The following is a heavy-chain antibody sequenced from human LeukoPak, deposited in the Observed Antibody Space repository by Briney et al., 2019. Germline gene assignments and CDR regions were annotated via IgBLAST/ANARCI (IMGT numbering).Heavy chain of an antibody. CDR2: IYYSGST. CDR1: GGSISSSSYY. Sequence: SETLSLTCTVSGGSISSSSYYWGWIRQPPGKGLEWIGSIYYSGSTYYNPSLKSRVTISVDTSKNQFSLKLSSVTAADTAVYYCARQQLLEWFEPWGQGTLVTVSS. J-gene: IGHJ5*02. V-gene: IGHV4-39*07. CDR3: ARQQLLEWFEP. D-gene: IGHD2-2*01.